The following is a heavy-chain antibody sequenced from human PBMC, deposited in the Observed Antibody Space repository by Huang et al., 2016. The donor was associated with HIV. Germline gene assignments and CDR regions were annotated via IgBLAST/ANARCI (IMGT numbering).Heavy chain of an antibody. J-gene: IGHJ4*02. CDR2: IRYDGSLT. D-gene: IGHD3-22*01. CDR3: ARSANKWFFDY. Sequence: QVQLVESGGGVVQPGGSLRLSCAASGFTFRNYDIHWVRQAPGKGREWVAFIRYDGSLTYDGDSVKGRFTISRDNFKSTLWLQLNSLTAEDTAVYYCARSANKWFFDYWGQGTLVTVSS. CDR1: GFTFRNYD. V-gene: IGHV3-30*02.